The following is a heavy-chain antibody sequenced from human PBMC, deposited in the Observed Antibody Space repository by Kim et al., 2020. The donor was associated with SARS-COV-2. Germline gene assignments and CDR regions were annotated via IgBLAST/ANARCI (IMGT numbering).Heavy chain of an antibody. CDR3: ARGYIVVVPAARRWALGWFDP. V-gene: IGHV4-59*13. Sequence: SETLSLTCTVSGGSISSYYWSWIRQPPGKGLEWIGYIYYSGSTNYNPSLKSRVTISVDTSKNQFSLKLSSVTAADTAVYYCARGYIVVVPAARRWALGWFDPWGQGTLVTVSS. CDR2: IYYSGST. D-gene: IGHD2-2*01. CDR1: GGSISSYY. J-gene: IGHJ5*02.